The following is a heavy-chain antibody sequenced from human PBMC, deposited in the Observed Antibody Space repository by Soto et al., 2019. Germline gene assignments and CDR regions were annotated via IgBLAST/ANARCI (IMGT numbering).Heavy chain of an antibody. D-gene: IGHD6-19*01. Sequence: QVQLVESGGGVVQPGRSLRLSCAASGFTFSSYAMHWVRQAPGKGLEWVAVISYDGSNKYYADSVKGRFTISRDNSKNTLYRQMNSLRAEYTAVYYCARDIAVAGLQGVFDPWGQGTLVTDSS. CDR1: GFTFSSYA. J-gene: IGHJ5*02. CDR2: ISYDGSNK. V-gene: IGHV3-30-3*01. CDR3: ARDIAVAGLQGVFDP.